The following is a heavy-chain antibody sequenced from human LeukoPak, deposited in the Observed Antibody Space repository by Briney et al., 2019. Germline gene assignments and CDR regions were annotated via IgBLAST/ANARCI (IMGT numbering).Heavy chain of an antibody. D-gene: IGHD3-10*01. V-gene: IGHV1-69*05. J-gene: IGHJ6*03. Sequence: SVKVSCKASGGTFNNYAISWVRQAPGQGLEWMGGIIPIFGTANYAQKFQGRVTMTRDTSTSIVYMEPSSLRSEDTAVYYCARGPRITMVRGGQWYYYMDVWGKGTTVTISS. CDR1: GGTFNNYA. CDR2: IIPIFGTA. CDR3: ARGPRITMVRGGQWYYYMDV.